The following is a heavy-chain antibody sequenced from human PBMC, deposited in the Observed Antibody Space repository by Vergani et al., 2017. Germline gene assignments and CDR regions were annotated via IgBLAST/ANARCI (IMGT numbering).Heavy chain of an antibody. CDR3: TSLSGWGGY. CDR2: IRDKTYNYAT. CDR1: GFTFSGSA. Sequence: EVQLVESGGGLVQPGGSLTLSCAASGFTFSGSALHWVRQTSGKGLEWIGRIRDKTYNYATAYAVSVKGRFIISRDNAKNTLFLQMNSLRPEDTAVYYCTSLSGWGGYWGQGTLVTVSS. D-gene: IGHD3-10*01. J-gene: IGHJ4*02. V-gene: IGHV3-73*02.